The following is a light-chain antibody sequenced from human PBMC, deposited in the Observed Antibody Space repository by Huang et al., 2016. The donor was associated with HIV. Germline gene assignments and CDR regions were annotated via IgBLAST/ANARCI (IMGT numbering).Light chain of an antibody. CDR1: QDINNF. CDR2: AAS. V-gene: IGKV1-8*01. CDR3: QQYDIHPLT. Sequence: IRMIQSPSSLSATTGDRVTITCRANQDINNFLAWYQLRPGSVPKLLIYAASTLQSWVPSRFSCNGSGTDFTLTIGCLHSEDVATYYCQQYDIHPLTFGPGTRVDIK. J-gene: IGKJ3*01.